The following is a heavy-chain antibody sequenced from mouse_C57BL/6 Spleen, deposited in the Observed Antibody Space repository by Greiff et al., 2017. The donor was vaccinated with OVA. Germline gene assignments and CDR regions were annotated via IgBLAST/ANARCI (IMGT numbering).Heavy chain of an antibody. J-gene: IGHJ2*01. Sequence: QVQLQQPGAELVRPGSSVKLSCKASGYTFTSYWLGWVKQRPGQGLEWIGNIYPSDSETHYNQKFKDKATLTVDKSSSTAYMQLSSLTSEDSAVYYCARVNYYGSRRWGEGTTLTVSS. CDR3: ARVNYYGSRR. CDR2: IYPSDSET. CDR1: GYTFTSYW. D-gene: IGHD1-1*01. V-gene: IGHV1-61*01.